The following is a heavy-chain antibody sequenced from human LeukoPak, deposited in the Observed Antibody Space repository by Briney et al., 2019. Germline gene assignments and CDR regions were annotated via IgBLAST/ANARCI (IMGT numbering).Heavy chain of an antibody. V-gene: IGHV4-59*01. Sequence: SETLSLTCAVYGGSFSGYYWSWIRQPPGKGLEWIGYIYYSGSTNYNPSLKSRVTISVDTSKNQFSLKLSSVTAADTAVYYCARRGYSYGRYYFDYWGQGTLVTVSS. CDR2: IYYSGST. CDR3: ARRGYSYGRYYFDY. J-gene: IGHJ4*02. D-gene: IGHD5-18*01. CDR1: GGSFSGYY.